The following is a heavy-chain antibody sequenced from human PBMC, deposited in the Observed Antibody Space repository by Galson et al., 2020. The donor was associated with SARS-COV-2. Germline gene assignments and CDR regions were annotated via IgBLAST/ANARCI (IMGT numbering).Heavy chain of an antibody. CDR2: TYYRSRWYN. CDR3: ARERRNAWPSTSYYYSGMDV. Sequence: SQTLSLTCVISGDSVSSNSAAWNWIRESPSRGLEWLGRTYYRSRWYNDYAVSVKSRININSDTSQNQFSLHLNSVTPEDTAVYYCARERRNAWPSTSYYYSGMDVWGQGTTVTVSS. D-gene: IGHD1-26*01. V-gene: IGHV6-1*01. CDR1: GDSVSSNSAA. J-gene: IGHJ6*02.